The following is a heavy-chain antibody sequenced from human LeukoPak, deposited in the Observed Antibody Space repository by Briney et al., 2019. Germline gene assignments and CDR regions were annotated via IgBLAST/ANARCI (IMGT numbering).Heavy chain of an antibody. Sequence: PGGSLRLPCAASGFTFSSYAMSWVRQAPGKGLEWVSGIRGTGDSTYYADSVKGRFTISRDNSKSKLYLQMNSLRAEDTAIYYCARDPIGDNWFDPWGQGTLVTVSS. D-gene: IGHD1-26*01. CDR1: GFTFSSYA. V-gene: IGHV3-23*01. CDR2: IRGTGDST. J-gene: IGHJ5*02. CDR3: ARDPIGDNWFDP.